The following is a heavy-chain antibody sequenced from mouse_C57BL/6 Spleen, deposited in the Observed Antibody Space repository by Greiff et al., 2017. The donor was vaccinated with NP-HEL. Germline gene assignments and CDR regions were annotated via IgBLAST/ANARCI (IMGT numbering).Heavy chain of an antibody. J-gene: IGHJ4*01. D-gene: IGHD4-1*01. CDR3: ARKLTGYAMDY. CDR1: GFTFSDYG. CDR2: ISSGSSTI. Sequence: EVKVVESGGGLVKPGGSLKLSCAASGFTFSDYGMHWVRQAPEKGLEWVAYISSGSSTIYYADTVKGRFTISRDNAKNTLFLQMTSLRSEDTAMYYCARKLTGYAMDYWGQGTSVTVSS. V-gene: IGHV5-17*01.